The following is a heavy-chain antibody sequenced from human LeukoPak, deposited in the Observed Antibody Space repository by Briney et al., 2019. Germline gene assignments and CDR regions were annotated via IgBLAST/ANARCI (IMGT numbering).Heavy chain of an antibody. Sequence: GGSLRLSCVVSGFTVSNNYMSWVRQAPRKGLEWVSLIYSGGSTYYADSVKGRFTISRDNSKNTLYLQMNSLRAEDTAVYYCAKLHEEGYFDYWGQGTLVTVSS. V-gene: IGHV3-53*01. J-gene: IGHJ4*02. CDR2: IYSGGST. CDR1: GFTVSNNY. D-gene: IGHD2-21*01. CDR3: AKLHEEGYFDY.